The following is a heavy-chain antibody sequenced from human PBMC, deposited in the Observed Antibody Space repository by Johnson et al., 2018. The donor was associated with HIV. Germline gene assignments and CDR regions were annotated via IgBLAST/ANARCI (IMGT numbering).Heavy chain of an antibody. CDR3: ARRCSSSSCSHGAFDI. Sequence: VQLVESGGDLIQPGGSLRLSCAASGFTVSSPYMSWVRQAPGKGLEWLSALYSDGRTYYADSLTGRFTISRDGSKNTLFLQMNSLRAEDTAVYYCARRCSSSSCSHGAFDIWGQGTVVTVSS. V-gene: IGHV3-53*01. J-gene: IGHJ3*02. D-gene: IGHD2-2*01. CDR1: GFTVSSPY. CDR2: LYSDGRT.